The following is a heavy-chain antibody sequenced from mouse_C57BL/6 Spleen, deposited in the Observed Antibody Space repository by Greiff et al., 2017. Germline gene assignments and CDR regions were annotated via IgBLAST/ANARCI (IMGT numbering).Heavy chain of an antibody. D-gene: IGHD2-12*01. CDR2: ISGGSSTI. CDR3: ARGYSNDGSAMDY. CDR1: GFTFSDYG. V-gene: IGHV5-17*01. Sequence: VHLVESGGGLVKPGGSLKLSCAASGFTFSDYGMHWVRQAPEKGLEWVAYISGGSSTIYYADTVKGRFTISRDNAKTTLFLQMTSLRSEDTAMYYGARGYSNDGSAMDYWGQGTSVTVSS. J-gene: IGHJ4*01.